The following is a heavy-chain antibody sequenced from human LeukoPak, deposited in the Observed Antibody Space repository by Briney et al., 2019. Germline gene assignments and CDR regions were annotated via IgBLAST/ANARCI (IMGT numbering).Heavy chain of an antibody. CDR1: GFTFSSYW. Sequence: GGSLRLSCAASGFTFSSYWMSWVRQAPGKGLEWVSAISGSGGSTYYADSVKGRFTISRDNSKNTLYLQMNSLRAEDTAVYYCAKVVARDIVVVVAATYYFDYWGQGTLVTVSS. J-gene: IGHJ4*02. D-gene: IGHD2-15*01. V-gene: IGHV3-23*01. CDR3: AKVVARDIVVVVAATYYFDY. CDR2: ISGSGGST.